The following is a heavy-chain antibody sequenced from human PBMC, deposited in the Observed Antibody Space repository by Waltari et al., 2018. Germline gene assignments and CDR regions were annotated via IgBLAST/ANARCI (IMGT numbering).Heavy chain of an antibody. V-gene: IGHV4-39*01. CDR1: GGSISSSRYY. CDR2: IDYSGST. Sequence: QLQLQESGQGMVTPSETMSLPCTVSGGSISSSRYYWGWIRQPPGKRLDWIGRIDYSGSTYYSPSLKSRFTMSVDTSKNQFSLKLSSVAAADTAVYYCASLFYYDRPYWGQGTLVTVSS. CDR3: ASLFYYDRPY. D-gene: IGHD3-16*01. J-gene: IGHJ4*02.